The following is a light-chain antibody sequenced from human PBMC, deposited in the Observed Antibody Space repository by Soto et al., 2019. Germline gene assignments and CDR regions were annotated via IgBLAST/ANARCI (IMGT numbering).Light chain of an antibody. CDR3: QQYNAN. Sequence: DIPMTQSPSTLSASIGDRVTITCRASQSISTWLAWYQQRPGKAPQLLIYDVSTLAGGVPSRFSGSGSGTEFTLTISSLQPDDFATYYCQQYNANFGPGTKVDIK. CDR1: QSISTW. J-gene: IGKJ3*01. V-gene: IGKV1-5*01. CDR2: DVS.